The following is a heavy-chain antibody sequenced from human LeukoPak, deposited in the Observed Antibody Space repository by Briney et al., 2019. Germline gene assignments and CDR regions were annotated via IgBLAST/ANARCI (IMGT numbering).Heavy chain of an antibody. J-gene: IGHJ3*02. Sequence: GGSLRPSCTASGFTFSSYWMSWVSQAAGKGLEWVANIKEDGREKDYVDSVKGRFTISRDNAKKSLYLQMNSLRAEDTAVYYCARPKRGAFDIWGQGTRVTVSS. V-gene: IGHV3-7*01. CDR3: ARPKRGAFDI. CDR2: IKEDGREK. CDR1: GFTFSSYW.